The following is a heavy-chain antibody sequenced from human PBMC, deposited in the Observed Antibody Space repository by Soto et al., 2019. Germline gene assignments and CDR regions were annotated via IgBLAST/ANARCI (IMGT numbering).Heavy chain of an antibody. Sequence: QVQLVQSGSEVKKPGSSVRVSCKASGGTFSIYTISWVRQAPGQGLEWMGRVIPFLDITSYSQRFQGRVTITADKSTTTAYMELSSLRSEDTAVYYCERDRDNSNWPNFDSWGQGTLVTVSS. CDR3: ERDRDNSNWPNFDS. CDR1: GGTFSIYT. D-gene: IGHD6-13*01. J-gene: IGHJ4*02. CDR2: VIPFLDIT. V-gene: IGHV1-69*02.